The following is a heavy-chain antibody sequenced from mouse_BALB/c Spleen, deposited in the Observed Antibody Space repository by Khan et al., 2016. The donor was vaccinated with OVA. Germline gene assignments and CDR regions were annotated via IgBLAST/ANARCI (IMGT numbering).Heavy chain of an antibody. J-gene: IGHJ3*01. V-gene: IGHV5-6*01. CDR3: TRLAYYYDSGEFDY. Sequence: EVQLVESGGDLVKPGGSLKLSCAASGFTFSTYGMSWVRQTPDKRLEWVATVSTGGSYTYYPDSVKGRVTISRDNAKNTLYLQISGLKSEDTAMFYYTRLAYYYDSGEFDYWGHGTMVTVSA. CDR2: VSTGGSYT. CDR1: GFTFSTYG. D-gene: IGHD1-1*01.